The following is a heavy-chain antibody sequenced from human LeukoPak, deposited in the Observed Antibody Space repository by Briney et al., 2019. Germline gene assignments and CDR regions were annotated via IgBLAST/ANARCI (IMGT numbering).Heavy chain of an antibody. Sequence: ASVKVSCKASGYTFTGYYMHWVRQAPGQGLEWMGWINPNSGGTNYAQRFQGRVTMTRDTSISTACMELSRLRSDDTAVYYCAREGVAASWFDPWGQGTLVTVSS. J-gene: IGHJ5*02. D-gene: IGHD6-13*01. V-gene: IGHV1-2*02. CDR3: AREGVAASWFDP. CDR1: GYTFTGYY. CDR2: INPNSGGT.